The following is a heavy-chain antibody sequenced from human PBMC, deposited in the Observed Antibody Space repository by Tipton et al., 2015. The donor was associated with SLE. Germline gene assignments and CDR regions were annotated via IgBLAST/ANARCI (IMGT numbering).Heavy chain of an antibody. CDR1: GFTFSSYA. V-gene: IGHV3-23*01. Sequence: GSLRLSCAASGFTFSSYAMSWVRQAPGKGLEWVSAISGSGGSTYYADSVKGRFTISRGNSKNTLYLQMNSLRAEDTAVYYCAKGDAPRGCTNGVCSPDYWGQGTLVTVSS. CDR3: AKGDAPRGCTNGVCSPDY. J-gene: IGHJ4*02. D-gene: IGHD2-8*01. CDR2: ISGSGGST.